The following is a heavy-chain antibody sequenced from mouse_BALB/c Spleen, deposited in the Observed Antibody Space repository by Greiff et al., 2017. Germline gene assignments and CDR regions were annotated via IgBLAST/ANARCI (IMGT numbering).Heavy chain of an antibody. CDR1: GFTFSSYT. D-gene: IGHD2-10*02. CDR3: TRDGEYGSFDY. V-gene: IGHV5-6-4*01. Sequence: EVKVVESGGGLVKPGGSLKLSCAASGFTFSSYTMSWVRQTPEKRLEWVATISSGGSYTYYPDSVKGRFTISRDNAKNTLYLQMSSLKSEDTAMYYCTRDGEYGSFDYWGQGTTLTVSS. CDR2: ISSGGSYT. J-gene: IGHJ2*01.